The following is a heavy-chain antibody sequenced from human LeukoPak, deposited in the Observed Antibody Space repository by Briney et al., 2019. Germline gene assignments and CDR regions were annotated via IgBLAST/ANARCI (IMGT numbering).Heavy chain of an antibody. CDR3: AREGGYSYIFDY. CDR1: GGSISSYY. J-gene: IGHJ4*02. CDR2: IYYSGST. D-gene: IGHD5-18*01. Sequence: PSQTLSLTCTVSGGSISSYYWSWIRQPPGKGLEWIGYIYYSGSTNYNPSLKSRVTISVDTSKNQFSLKLSSVTAADTAVYYCAREGGYSYIFDYWGQGTLVTVSS. V-gene: IGHV4-59*01.